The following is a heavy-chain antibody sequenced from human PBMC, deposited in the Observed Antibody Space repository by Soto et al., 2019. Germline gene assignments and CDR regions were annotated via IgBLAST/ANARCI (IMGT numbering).Heavy chain of an antibody. J-gene: IGHJ5*02. CDR3: ARRGCEMIPRPRKWXLP. CDR1: GFSLSTSGVG. D-gene: IGHD2-2*03. V-gene: IGHV2-5*01. CDR2: IYWNDDK. Sequence: SGPTLVNPTQTLTLTCTFSGFSLSTSGVGVGWIRQPPGKALEWLALIYWNDDKRYSPSLKSRLTITKDTSKNQVVLTMTNMDPVDTATYYCARRGCEMIPRPRKWXLPRGPGTLVTVSS.